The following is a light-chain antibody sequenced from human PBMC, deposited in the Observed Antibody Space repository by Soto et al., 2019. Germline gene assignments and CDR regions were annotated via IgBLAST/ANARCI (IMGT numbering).Light chain of an antibody. CDR1: QSVSSY. V-gene: IGKV3-11*01. CDR3: QQRSNWPPP. Sequence: EIVMTQSPVTLSVPPGEVATLSCRASQSVSSYLAWYQQKPGQAPRLLIYDASNRATGIPARFSGSGSGTDFTLTTSSLEPEDFAVYYCQQRSNWPPPFGQGTKLDI. CDR2: DAS. J-gene: IGKJ1*01.